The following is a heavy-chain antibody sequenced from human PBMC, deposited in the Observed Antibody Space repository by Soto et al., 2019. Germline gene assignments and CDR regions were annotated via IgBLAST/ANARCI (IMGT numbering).Heavy chain of an antibody. V-gene: IGHV3-74*01. Sequence: GGSLRLSCAASGFTFGSNWMHWVRQAPGKGLVWVSHISGDGVTTNYAGSVKGRFTISRDNAKNTLFLQMNSLRAEDTAVYYCASLYSSSVSLDYWGQGTLVTVSS. CDR2: ISGDGVTT. CDR3: ASLYSSSVSLDY. J-gene: IGHJ4*02. CDR1: GFTFGSNW. D-gene: IGHD2-2*01.